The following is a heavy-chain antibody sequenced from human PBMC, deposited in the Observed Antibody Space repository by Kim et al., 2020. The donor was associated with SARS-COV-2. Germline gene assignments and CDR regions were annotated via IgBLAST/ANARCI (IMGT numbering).Heavy chain of an antibody. D-gene: IGHD6-19*01. J-gene: IGHJ6*02. CDR1: GFTFSSYS. CDR2: ISSSSSTI. V-gene: IGHV3-48*02. Sequence: GGSLRLSCAASGFTFSSYSMNWVRQAPGKGLEWVSYISSSSSTIYYADSVKGRFTISRDNAKNSLYLQMNSLRDEDTAVYYCARSYSSLLYSSGWYSLSPKNYYYGMDVWGQGTTVTVSS. CDR3: ARSYSSLLYSSGWYSLSPKNYYYGMDV.